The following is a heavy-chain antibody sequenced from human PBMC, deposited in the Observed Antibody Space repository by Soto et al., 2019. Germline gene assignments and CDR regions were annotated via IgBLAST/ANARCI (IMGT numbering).Heavy chain of an antibody. D-gene: IGHD2-21*02. CDR3: AHGLHCGGDCPISEYLHH. CDR1: GGSISSSYYY. V-gene: IGHV4-39*02. J-gene: IGHJ1*01. Sequence: PSETLSLTCTVSGGSISSSYYYWGWIRQPPGKGPEWIGSIYYSGNTSYNPSLKSRVTISVDTSKNFFSLRLNSVTAADTAVYYCAHGLHCGGDCPISEYLHHWVHGPLVTVSS. CDR2: IYYSGNT.